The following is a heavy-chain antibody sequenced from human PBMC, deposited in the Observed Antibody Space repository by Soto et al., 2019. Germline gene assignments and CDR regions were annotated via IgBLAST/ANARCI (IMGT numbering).Heavy chain of an antibody. J-gene: IGHJ6*02. CDR3: ARCLAAVAGASSYGMDV. CDR2: ISAYNGNT. D-gene: IGHD6-19*01. Sequence: QVQLVQSGAEVKKPGASVKVSCKASGYTFTSYGISWVRQAPGQGLEWMGWISAYNGNTNYAQKLQGRVTRTTDTSTSTAYMALRSLRSDDTAVYYCARCLAAVAGASSYGMDVWGQGTTVTVSS. CDR1: GYTFTSYG. V-gene: IGHV1-18*01.